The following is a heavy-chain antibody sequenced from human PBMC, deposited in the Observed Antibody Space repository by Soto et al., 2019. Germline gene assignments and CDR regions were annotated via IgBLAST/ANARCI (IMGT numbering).Heavy chain of an antibody. CDR1: GGSFSGYY. CDR3: ARGRSDGMATIIYYYGMDV. Sequence: SETLSLTCAVYGGSFSGYYWSWIRQPPGKGLEWIGEINHSGSTNYNPSLKSRVTISVDTSKNQFSLKLSSVTAADTAVYYCARGRSDGMATIIYYYGMDVWGQGTTVTVSS. J-gene: IGHJ6*01. CDR2: INHSGST. D-gene: IGHD5-12*01. V-gene: IGHV4-34*01.